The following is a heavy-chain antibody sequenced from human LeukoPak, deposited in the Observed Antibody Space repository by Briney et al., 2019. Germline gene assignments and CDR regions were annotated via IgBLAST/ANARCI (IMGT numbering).Heavy chain of an antibody. D-gene: IGHD4-17*01. CDR3: ARVETGDDYGSYDYYMDV. J-gene: IGHJ6*03. CDR2: NYHSGST. Sequence: SETLSLTCTVSGYSISSGYYWGWIRQPPGKGLEWIGSNYHSGSTYYNPSLKRRVTISVDTSKNQFSLKLSSVTAADTAVYYCARVETGDDYGSYDYYMDVWGKGPTVTVSS. V-gene: IGHV4-38-2*02. CDR1: GYSISSGYY.